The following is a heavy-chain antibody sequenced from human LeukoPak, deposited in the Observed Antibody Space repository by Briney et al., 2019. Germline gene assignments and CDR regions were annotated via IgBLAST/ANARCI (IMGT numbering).Heavy chain of an antibody. Sequence: GVLRLSCAASGFTVSSNYMSWVRQAPGKGLEWVSVIYSGGTTNYADSVKGRFTISRDNSKNTLFLQMNSLRAEDTAVYYCARGGYSSSWYHFDYWGQGTLVTVSS. D-gene: IGHD6-13*01. CDR3: ARGGYSSSWYHFDY. CDR2: IYSGGTT. V-gene: IGHV3-53*01. CDR1: GFTVSSNY. J-gene: IGHJ4*02.